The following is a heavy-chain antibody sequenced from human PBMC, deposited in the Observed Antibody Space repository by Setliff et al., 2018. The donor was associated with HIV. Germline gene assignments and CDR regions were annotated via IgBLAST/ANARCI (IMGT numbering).Heavy chain of an antibody. Sequence: GGSLRLSCAASGFIFSSYAMHWVRQAPGKGLEWVAVMSYDGNNKYYADSVKGRFTISRDNSKNTLFLQMNSLSTEDTAVYYCARAPSWQRQVDFWGQGTLVTVSS. V-gene: IGHV3-30*01. CDR1: GFIFSSYA. D-gene: IGHD6-25*01. CDR3: ARAPSWQRQVDF. J-gene: IGHJ4*02. CDR2: MSYDGNNK.